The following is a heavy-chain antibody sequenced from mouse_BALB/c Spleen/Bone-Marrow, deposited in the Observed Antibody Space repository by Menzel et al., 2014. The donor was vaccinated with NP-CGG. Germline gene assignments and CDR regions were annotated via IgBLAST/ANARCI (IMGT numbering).Heavy chain of an antibody. V-gene: IGHV14-3*02. CDR3: AGDYSFTY. CDR2: IDPANGNT. Sequence: EVKLMESGAELVSPGASVRLSCTASGFNIKDTYIHWGMQRPEQGREWIGRIDPANGNTKYDPKFQGKATITTDTSSNTASLQLSSLTSEDTAVYYCAGDYSFTYWGQGTLVTVSA. J-gene: IGHJ3*01. CDR1: GFNIKDTY. D-gene: IGHD1-1*01.